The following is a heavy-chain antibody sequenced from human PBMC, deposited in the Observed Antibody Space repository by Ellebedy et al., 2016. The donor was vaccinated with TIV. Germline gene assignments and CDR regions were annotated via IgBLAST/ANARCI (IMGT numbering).Heavy chain of an antibody. CDR2: ISYSGST. D-gene: IGHD6-6*01. CDR1: GDSISSHY. CDR3: ARIAARYYGMDV. V-gene: IGHV4-59*11. J-gene: IGHJ6*02. Sequence: SETLSLXCTVSGDSISSHYWSWIRQPPGKGLEWIGYISYSGSTNYNPSLKSRVFISVDTSKNQFSLKLSSVTAADTAVYHCARIAARYYGMDVWGQGTTVTVSS.